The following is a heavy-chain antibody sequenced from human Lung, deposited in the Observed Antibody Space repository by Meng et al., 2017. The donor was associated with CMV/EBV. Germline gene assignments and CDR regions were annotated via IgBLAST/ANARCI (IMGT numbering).Heavy chain of an antibody. CDR1: GYNFTNYW. J-gene: IGHJ4*01. Sequence: GGSXRLSCEGSGYNFTNYWIGWVRQVSGKGLEWMGIIYPGDSDTRYSPSFQGQVTISVDKSISSAYLQWRSLEASDTAMYYCARLDDTSDYFSHSDYWGHGTLVTVSS. V-gene: IGHV5-51*01. CDR3: ARLDDTSDYFSHSDY. D-gene: IGHD4-17*01. CDR2: IYPGDSDT.